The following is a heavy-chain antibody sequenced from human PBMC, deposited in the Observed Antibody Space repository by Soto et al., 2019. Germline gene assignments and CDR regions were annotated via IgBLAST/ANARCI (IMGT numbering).Heavy chain of an antibody. CDR3: ARDYDFWSGYPQYGMDV. V-gene: IGHV3-21*01. CDR1: GFTFSSYS. J-gene: IGHJ6*02. D-gene: IGHD3-3*01. CDR2: ISSSSSYI. Sequence: GGSLRLSCAASGFTFSSYSMNWVRQAPGKGLEWVSSISSSSSYIYYADSVKGRFTISRDNAKNSLYLQMNSLRAEDTAVYYCARDYDFWSGYPQYGMDVWGQGTTVTVSS.